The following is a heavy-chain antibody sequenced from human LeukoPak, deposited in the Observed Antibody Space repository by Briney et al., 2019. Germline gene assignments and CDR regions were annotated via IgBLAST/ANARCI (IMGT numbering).Heavy chain of an antibody. CDR3: ANEEYYYDSSGYPKSRDY. J-gene: IGHJ4*02. CDR1: GGSISSYY. CDR2: IYTSGST. D-gene: IGHD3-22*01. V-gene: IGHV4-4*07. Sequence: SETLSLTCTVSGGSISSYYWSWIRQPAGKGLEWIGRIYTSGSTNYNPSLKSRVTMSVDTSKNQFSLKLSSVTAADTAVYYRANEEYYYDSSGYPKSRDYWGQGTLVTVSS.